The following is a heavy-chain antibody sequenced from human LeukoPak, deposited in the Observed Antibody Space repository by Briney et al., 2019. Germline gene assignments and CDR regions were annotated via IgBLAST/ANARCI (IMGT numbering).Heavy chain of an antibody. CDR2: IYYSGST. Sequence: PSETLSLTCTVSGGSISSSSNYWGWLRPPPGKGLEWIVSIYYSGSTYYNPSLKSRVTISVDTSKNQFSLKLSSVTAADTAVYYCARDGEDAFDIWGQGTMVTVSS. D-gene: IGHD3-10*01. CDR1: GGSISSSSNY. CDR3: ARDGEDAFDI. V-gene: IGHV4-39*07. J-gene: IGHJ3*02.